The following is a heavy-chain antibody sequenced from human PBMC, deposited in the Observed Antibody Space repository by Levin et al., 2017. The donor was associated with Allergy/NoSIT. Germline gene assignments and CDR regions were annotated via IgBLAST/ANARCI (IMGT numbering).Heavy chain of an antibody. V-gene: IGHV3-23*01. CDR2: ISGSGGST. Sequence: LSLTCAASGFPFSSSVMSWVRQAPGKGLEWVSAISGSGGSTYYADSVKGRFIISRDNSKNTLYLQMNSLRAEDTALYYCAKVYSSGWQSAFVDYWGQGTLVTVSS. CDR1: GFPFSSSV. CDR3: AKVYSSGWQSAFVDY. J-gene: IGHJ4*02. D-gene: IGHD6-19*01.